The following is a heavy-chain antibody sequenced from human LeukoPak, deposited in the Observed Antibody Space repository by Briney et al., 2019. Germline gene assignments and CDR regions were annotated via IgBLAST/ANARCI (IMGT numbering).Heavy chain of an antibody. Sequence: SETLSLTCAVYGGSFSGYYWSWIRQPPGKGLEWIGEINHSGSTNYNPSLKSRVTISVDTSKNQFSLKLSSVTAADTAVYYCARGRGFFISTAARPPSEFDYWGQGTLVTVSS. CDR2: INHSGST. CDR3: ARGRGFFISTAARPPSEFDY. CDR1: GGSFSGYY. D-gene: IGHD6-6*01. V-gene: IGHV4-34*01. J-gene: IGHJ4*02.